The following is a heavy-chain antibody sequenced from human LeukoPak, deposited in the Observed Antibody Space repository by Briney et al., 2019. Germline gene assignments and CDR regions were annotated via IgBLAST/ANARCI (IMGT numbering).Heavy chain of an antibody. Sequence: GRSLRLSCAASGFTFSSYGMHGVRQAPGKGLDWVAVIGYDGRNKYYADCVKGRFTISRGNSKHTLYLQMNSLRAEDTAVYYCARERIAAAGIFDYWGQGTLVTVSS. D-gene: IGHD6-13*01. CDR2: IGYDGRNK. V-gene: IGHV3-33*01. CDR1: GFTFSSYG. CDR3: ARERIAAAGIFDY. J-gene: IGHJ4*02.